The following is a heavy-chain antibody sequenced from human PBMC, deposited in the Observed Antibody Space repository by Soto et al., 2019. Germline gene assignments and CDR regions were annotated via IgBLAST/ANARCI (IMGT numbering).Heavy chain of an antibody. J-gene: IGHJ4*02. CDR2: ISSSSSTI. CDR1: GFTFSSYS. V-gene: IGHV3-48*02. D-gene: IGHD3-9*01. Sequence: PGVSLRLSCAACGFTFSSYSMNWVRQAPGKGLEWVSYISSSSSTIYYADSVKGRFTISRDNAKNSLYLQMNSLRDEDTAVYYCARDNTLPILTGYYAPWDFDYWGQGTLVTVSS. CDR3: ARDNTLPILTGYYAPWDFDY.